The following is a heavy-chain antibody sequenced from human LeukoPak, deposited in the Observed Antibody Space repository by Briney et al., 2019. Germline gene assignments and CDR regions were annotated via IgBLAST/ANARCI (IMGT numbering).Heavy chain of an antibody. Sequence: SETLSLTCAVYGGSFSGYYWSWIRQPPGKGLEWIGEINHSGSTNYNPSLKSRVTISVDTSKNQFSLKLSSVTAADTAVYYCVRGPEYSSPLFIDYWGQGTLVTVSS. J-gene: IGHJ4*02. D-gene: IGHD6-6*01. V-gene: IGHV4-34*01. CDR2: INHSGST. CDR3: VRGPEYSSPLFIDY. CDR1: GGSFSGYY.